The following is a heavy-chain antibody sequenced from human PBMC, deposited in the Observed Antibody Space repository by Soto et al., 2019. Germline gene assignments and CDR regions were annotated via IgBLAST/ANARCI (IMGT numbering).Heavy chain of an antibody. CDR3: ARLRYCSGGNCYGDY. Sequence: ESLKTSCKASGYSFTSYWIGWVRQTPGKGLEWMGIILPDDADTRYSPSFEGHVTISADRSTNTAFLHLRSLEASDTATYYCARLRYCSGGNCYGDYWGQGTLVTVSS. J-gene: IGHJ4*02. V-gene: IGHV5-51*01. CDR1: GYSFTSYW. D-gene: IGHD2-15*01. CDR2: ILPDDADT.